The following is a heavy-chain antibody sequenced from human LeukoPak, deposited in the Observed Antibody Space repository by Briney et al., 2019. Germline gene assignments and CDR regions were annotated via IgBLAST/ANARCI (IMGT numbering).Heavy chain of an antibody. CDR1: GFTFTNYN. D-gene: IGHD3-10*01. Sequence: QPGGSLRLSCAASGFTFTNYNMNWVRQVPGKGLEWVSHIIGNGASTYYTDSVRGRFTISRDNAKNSLYLQMNSLRDEDTAVYFCARVDHSGSGNSDYWGQGTLVTVSS. V-gene: IGHV3-48*02. CDR2: IIGNGAST. J-gene: IGHJ4*02. CDR3: ARVDHSGSGNSDY.